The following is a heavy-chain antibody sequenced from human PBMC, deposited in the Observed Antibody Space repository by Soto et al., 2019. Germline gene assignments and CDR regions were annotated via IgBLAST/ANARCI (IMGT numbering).Heavy chain of an antibody. CDR1: GGSISSSSYY. D-gene: IGHD5-18*01. CDR3: GTFGYSYGYIRGPYYYYYGMDV. V-gene: IGHV4-39*01. Sequence: SETLSLTCTVCGGSISSSSYYWGWIRQPPWKGLEWIGSIYYSGSTYYNPSLKSRVTISVDTSKNQFSLKLSSVTAADTAVYYCGTFGYSYGYIRGPYYYYYGMDVWGQGTTVT. CDR2: IYYSGST. J-gene: IGHJ6*02.